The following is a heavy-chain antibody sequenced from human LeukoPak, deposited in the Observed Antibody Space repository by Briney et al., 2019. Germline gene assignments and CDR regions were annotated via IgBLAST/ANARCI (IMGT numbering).Heavy chain of an antibody. D-gene: IGHD2-21*02. Sequence: ASVKVSCKASGYTLTSYYMHWVRQAPGEGLEWMGIINPTGGSTSYAQKFQGRVTMTRDTSTSTVYMKLSSLRSVDTVVYYCARDHYHKIHSVMVTAPDYWGQGTLVIVSS. CDR1: GYTLTSYY. J-gene: IGHJ4*02. V-gene: IGHV1-46*01. CDR3: ARDHYHKIHSVMVTAPDY. CDR2: INPTGGST.